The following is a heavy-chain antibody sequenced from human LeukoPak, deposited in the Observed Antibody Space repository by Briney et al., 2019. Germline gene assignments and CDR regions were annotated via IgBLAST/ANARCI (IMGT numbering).Heavy chain of an antibody. CDR1: GDSISSTSYY. CDR3: ARQQSDTSLFDP. V-gene: IGHV4-39*01. Sequence: PSETLSLTCIVSGDSISSTSYYWAWIRQLPGKGLEWIGMIFYSGSAYYTPSLRGRVTLSVDTSRNQFSLNLISVTAADTGVYFCARQQSDTSLFDPWGQGTLVTVSS. D-gene: IGHD2-21*02. J-gene: IGHJ5*02. CDR2: IFYSGSA.